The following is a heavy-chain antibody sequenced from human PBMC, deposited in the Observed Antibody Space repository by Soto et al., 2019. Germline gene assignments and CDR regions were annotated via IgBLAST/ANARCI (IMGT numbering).Heavy chain of an antibody. CDR1: GYTFTNND. D-gene: IGHD4-17*01. J-gene: IGHJ5*02. V-gene: IGHV1-8*01. CDR3: ARDHHPTVTKAGPWVWFDP. Sequence: ASVKVSCKASGYTFTNNDINWVRQAAGQGLEWMGWMNPNSGNTGYAHQFQGRLTMTRKTSISTAYMELNSLRAEDTAVYYCARDHHPTVTKAGPWVWFDPWGQGTLVTVSS. CDR2: MNPNSGNT.